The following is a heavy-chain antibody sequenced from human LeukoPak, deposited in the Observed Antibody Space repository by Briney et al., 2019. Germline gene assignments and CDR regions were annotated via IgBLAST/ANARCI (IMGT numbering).Heavy chain of an antibody. J-gene: IGHJ5*02. CDR3: ARILWGSSASNWFDP. Sequence: PGGSLRLSCAASGFTFSSYWMSWVRQAPGKGLEWVANIKQDGSEKYYVDSVKGRFTISRDNAKNSLYLQMNSLRAEDTAVYCCARILWGSSASNWFDPWGQGTLVTVSS. V-gene: IGHV3-7*01. CDR1: GFTFSSYW. CDR2: IKQDGSEK. D-gene: IGHD3-10*01.